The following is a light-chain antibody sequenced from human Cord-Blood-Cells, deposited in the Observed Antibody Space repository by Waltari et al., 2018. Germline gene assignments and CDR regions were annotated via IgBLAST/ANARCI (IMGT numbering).Light chain of an antibody. CDR2: SNN. CDR1: SSNIGSNT. CDR3: AAWDDSLNGHWV. V-gene: IGLV1-44*01. Sequence: QPVLTQPPSASGTPGQRVTISCSGRSSNIGSNTVNGYQQLPGTAPKLLIYSNNQRPSGVPDRVSGSKSGTSASLAISGLQSEDEADYYCAAWDDSLNGHWVFGGGTKLTVL. J-gene: IGLJ3*02.